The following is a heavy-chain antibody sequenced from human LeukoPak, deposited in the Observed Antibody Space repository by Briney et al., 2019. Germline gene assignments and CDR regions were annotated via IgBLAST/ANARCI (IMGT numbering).Heavy chain of an antibody. J-gene: IGHJ4*02. Sequence: PSETLSLTCTVSGGSISSSSYYWGWIRQPPGKGLEWIGSIYYSGSTYYNPSLKSRVTISVDTSKNQFSLKLSSVTAADTAVYYCARGPPNYSSSWYYLGSFDYWGQGTLVTVSS. V-gene: IGHV4-39*07. CDR1: GGSISSSSYY. CDR3: ARGPPNYSSSWYYLGSFDY. D-gene: IGHD6-13*01. CDR2: IYYSGST.